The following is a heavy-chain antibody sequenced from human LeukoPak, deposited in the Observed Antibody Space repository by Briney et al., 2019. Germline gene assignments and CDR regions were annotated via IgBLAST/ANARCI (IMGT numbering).Heavy chain of an antibody. V-gene: IGHV3-64*01. CDR3: ARDFYDSSGYYLGY. CDR2: ISSNGGST. J-gene: IGHJ4*02. CDR1: GFTFSSYA. Sequence: GGSLRLSCAASGFTFSSYAMHWVRQAPGKGLEYVSAISSNGGSTYYANSVKGRFTISRDNSKNTLYLQMGSLRAEDMAVYYCARDFYDSSGYYLGYWGQGTLVTVSS. D-gene: IGHD3-22*01.